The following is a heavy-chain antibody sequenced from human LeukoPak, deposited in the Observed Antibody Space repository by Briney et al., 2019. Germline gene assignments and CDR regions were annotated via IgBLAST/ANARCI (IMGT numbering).Heavy chain of an antibody. CDR3: ARSNGYYGYFDY. CDR1: GFTFSSYW. Sequence: QTGGSLRLSCAASGFTFSSYWMHWVRQAPGKGLVWVSRINSDGSSTSYADSVKGRFTISRDNTKNTLYLQMNSLRAEDTAVYYCARSNGYYGYFDYWGQGTLVTVSS. CDR2: INSDGSST. D-gene: IGHD3-22*01. V-gene: IGHV3-74*01. J-gene: IGHJ4*02.